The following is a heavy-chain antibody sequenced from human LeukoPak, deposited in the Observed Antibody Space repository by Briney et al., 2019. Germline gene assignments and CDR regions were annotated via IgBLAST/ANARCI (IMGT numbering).Heavy chain of an antibody. J-gene: IGHJ6*04. CDR1: GFTFSSYE. CDR3: AELGITMIGGV. D-gene: IGHD3-10*02. Sequence: GGSLRLSCAASGFTFSSYEMNWVRQAPGRGLEWVSYISSSGSTIYYADSVKGRFTISRDNAKDSLYLQMNSLRAEDTAVYYCAELGITMIGGVWGKGTTVTISS. CDR2: ISSSGSTI. V-gene: IGHV3-48*03.